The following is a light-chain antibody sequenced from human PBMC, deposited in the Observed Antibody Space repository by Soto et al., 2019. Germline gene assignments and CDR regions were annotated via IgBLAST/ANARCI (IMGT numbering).Light chain of an antibody. CDR3: QQYNNWPLG. Sequence: IVMTQSPATLSVSPGERATLSCRASQSVNSNLAWYQQKPGQAPRLLIYGASTRASGIPARFSGSGSGTDFTVTISSLQSEDFAVYYCQQYNNWPLGFGGGIKVDIK. V-gene: IGKV3-15*01. CDR2: GAS. CDR1: QSVNSN. J-gene: IGKJ4*01.